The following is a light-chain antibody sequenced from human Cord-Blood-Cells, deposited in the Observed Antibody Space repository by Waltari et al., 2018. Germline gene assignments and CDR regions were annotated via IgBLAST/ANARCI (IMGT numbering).Light chain of an antibody. J-gene: IGLJ3*02. CDR2: DIS. CDR3: SSYTSSSTV. Sequence: QSALTQPASVSGSPGQSITISCTGTSSDVGGYNYVSWYQQHPGKAPKLMIYDISNRPSGVFNRFSGSKSSNTASLTISGLQAEDEADYYCSSYTSSSTVFGGGTKLTVL. V-gene: IGLV2-14*03. CDR1: SSDVGGYNY.